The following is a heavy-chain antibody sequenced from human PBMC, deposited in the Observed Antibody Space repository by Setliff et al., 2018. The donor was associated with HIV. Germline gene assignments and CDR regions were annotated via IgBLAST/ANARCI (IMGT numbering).Heavy chain of an antibody. J-gene: IGHJ4*02. V-gene: IGHV3-30-3*01. Sequence: GGSLRLSCAASGFTFSSYWMSWVRQAPGKGLEWVAVISYDGSKKYYADSVKGRFTISRDNSKDTLYLQMNSLRAEDTAVYYCAKGDARGGYHYFAYWGQGTLVTVSS. CDR3: AKGDARGGYHYFAY. CDR1: GFTFSSYW. CDR2: ISYDGSKK. D-gene: IGHD2-15*01.